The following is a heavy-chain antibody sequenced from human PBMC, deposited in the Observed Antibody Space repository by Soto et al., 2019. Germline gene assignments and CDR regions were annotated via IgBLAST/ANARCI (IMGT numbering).Heavy chain of an antibody. J-gene: IGHJ4*02. V-gene: IGHV3-23*01. CDR3: AKDDYYDSSGYYYPFDY. CDR2: ISGSGGST. CDR1: GFTFSSYA. Sequence: TGGSLRLSCAASGFTFSSYAMSWVRQAPGKGLEWVSAISGSGGSTYYADSVKGRFTISRDNSKNTLYLQMNSLRAEDTAVYYCAKDDYYDSSGYYYPFDYWGQGTLVTVSS. D-gene: IGHD3-22*01.